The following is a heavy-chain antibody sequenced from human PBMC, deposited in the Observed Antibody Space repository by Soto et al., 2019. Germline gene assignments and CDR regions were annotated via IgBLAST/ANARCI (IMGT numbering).Heavy chain of an antibody. CDR1: SVSMYS. J-gene: IGHJ5*02. D-gene: IGHD1-26*01. V-gene: IGHV3-21*01. CDR2: ISSGSAFI. CDR3: KRDHGGSYDGWFDP. Sequence: EVQVVESGGGLVKPGGSLRLSCTFSVSMYSMDWVRQAPGKGLEWVASISSGSAFIKYADSVKGRFTISSDNAKNSVSLQMDSLRVADTAMYYCKRDHGGSYDGWFDPWGRGTLVTVSS.